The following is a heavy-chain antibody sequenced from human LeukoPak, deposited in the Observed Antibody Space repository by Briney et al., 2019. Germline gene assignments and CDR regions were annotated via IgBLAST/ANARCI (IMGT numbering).Heavy chain of an antibody. CDR3: ARARRRGAAAEYAFDI. J-gene: IGHJ3*02. CDR2: ISGSGGST. Sequence: GGSLRLSCAASGFTFSSYGMSWVRQAPGKGLEWVSAISGSGGSTYYADSVKGRFTISRDNSKNTLYLQMNSLRAEDTAVYYCARARRRGAAAEYAFDIWGQGTMVTVSS. D-gene: IGHD6-13*01. CDR1: GFTFSSYG. V-gene: IGHV3-23*01.